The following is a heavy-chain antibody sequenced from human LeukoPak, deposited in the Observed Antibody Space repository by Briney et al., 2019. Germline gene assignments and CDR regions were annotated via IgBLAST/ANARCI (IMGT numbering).Heavy chain of an antibody. CDR2: MNPHSGNT. D-gene: IGHD1-20*01. Sequence: GASVKVSCKASGYTFTNYDINWMRQATGQGLEWVGWMNPHSGNTGYVQKFQGRVSMTRDTSISTAYMEVTSLRSEDTAVYYCARGRKYNWSPGYDVFDMWGQGTMATVSS. CDR3: ARGRKYNWSPGYDVFDM. J-gene: IGHJ3*02. CDR1: GYTFTNYD. V-gene: IGHV1-8*01.